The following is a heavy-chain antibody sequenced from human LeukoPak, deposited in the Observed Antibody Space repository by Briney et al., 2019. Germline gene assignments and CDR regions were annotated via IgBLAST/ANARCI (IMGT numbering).Heavy chain of an antibody. J-gene: IGHJ4*02. D-gene: IGHD1-26*01. CDR2: INPNSGDT. CDR3: AREEIGRATTYDY. V-gene: IGHV1-2*02. Sequence: ASVKVSCKASGYTFIGYYIHWMRQAPGQGLEWMGWINPNSGDTNYAQKFQGRVTMTRDTSVSTAYMELSSLTSDDTAVYYCAREEIGRATTYDYWGQGTLVTVSS. CDR1: GYTFIGYY.